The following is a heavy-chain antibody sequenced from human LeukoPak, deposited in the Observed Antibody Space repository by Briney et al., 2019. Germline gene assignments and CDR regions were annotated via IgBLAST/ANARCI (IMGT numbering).Heavy chain of an antibody. J-gene: IGHJ4*02. Sequence: GASVKVSCKASGYTFTGYYVHWVRQAPGQGLEWVGWINPKNGGSNYAQKFQGRVTMTRDTSISTAYMELSRLRSDDTAVYYCAREDYYDSGSNDYWGQGTLVTVFS. D-gene: IGHD3-22*01. CDR1: GYTFTGYY. CDR2: INPKNGGS. V-gene: IGHV1-2*02. CDR3: AREDYYDSGSNDY.